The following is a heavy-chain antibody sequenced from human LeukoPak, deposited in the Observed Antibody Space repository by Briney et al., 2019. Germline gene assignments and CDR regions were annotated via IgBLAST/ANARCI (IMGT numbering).Heavy chain of an antibody. J-gene: IGHJ5*02. D-gene: IGHD3-22*01. V-gene: IGHV4-31*11. CDR3: ARTYYDSSGYYTENWFDP. Sequence: SETLSLTCAVYGGSFSGYYWSWIRQHPGKGLEWIGYIYYSGSTYYNPSLKSRVTISVDTSKNQFSLKLSSVTAADTAVYYCARTYYDSSGYYTENWFDPWGQGTLVTVSS. CDR1: GGSFSGYY. CDR2: IYYSGST.